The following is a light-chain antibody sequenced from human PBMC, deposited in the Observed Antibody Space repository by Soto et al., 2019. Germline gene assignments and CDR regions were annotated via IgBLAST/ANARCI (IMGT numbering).Light chain of an antibody. J-gene: IGLJ1*01. CDR3: QSYDSGLSGYV. CDR2: GDS. CDR1: TSSIGAGYD. Sequence: QSVLTQPPSVSGAPGQTITISCTGSTSSIGAGYDVPWYQQLPGAAPKLLIYGDSNRPSGVADRFSASRSGTSASLAIAGLQAEDEAAYYCQSYDSGLSGYVFGVGTKLTVL. V-gene: IGLV1-40*01.